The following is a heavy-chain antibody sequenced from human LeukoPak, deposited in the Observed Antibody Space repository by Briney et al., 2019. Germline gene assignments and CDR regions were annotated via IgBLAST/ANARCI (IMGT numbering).Heavy chain of an antibody. CDR3: TAAVDSSRWYWLDS. CDR1: GFTFDDYA. CDR2: ITWNGDVM. J-gene: IGHJ5*01. V-gene: IGHV3-9*01. Sequence: GGSLRLSCTYSGFTFDDYAMHWVRQAPGKDLEWVSGITWNGDVMGYADSVKGRFTISRDNAKDSLYLQMNSLRTEDTALYYCTAAVDSSRWYWLDSWGQGNLVTVSS. D-gene: IGHD6-13*01.